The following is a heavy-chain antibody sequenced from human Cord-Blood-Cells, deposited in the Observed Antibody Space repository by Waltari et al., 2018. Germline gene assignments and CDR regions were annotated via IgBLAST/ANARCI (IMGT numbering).Heavy chain of an antibody. CDR2: IKHSGST. CDR1: GGSFSGYY. V-gene: IGHV4-34*01. Sequence: QVQLQQWGAGQLKPSETLSLTCAVSGGSFSGYYWSWIRQPPGKGLEWIGEIKHSGSTNYNPSLKSRVTISVDTSKNQFSLKLSSVTAADTAVYYCARGHVHQPLLYYYYYYMDVWGKGTTVTVSS. D-gene: IGHD2-21*02. J-gene: IGHJ6*03. CDR3: ARGHVHQPLLYYYYYYMDV.